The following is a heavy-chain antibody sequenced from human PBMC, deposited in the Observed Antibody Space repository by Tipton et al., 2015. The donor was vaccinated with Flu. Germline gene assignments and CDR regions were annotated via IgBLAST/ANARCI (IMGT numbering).Heavy chain of an antibody. V-gene: IGHV3-53*01. CDR3: ARDTGGYCSGSSCLPRFDY. Sequence: SLRLSCVASASTFSFSNYAMHWVRQAPGKGLEWISVIYSGEDTHYADSVKGRFTISRDNSKNTVYLLMNSLRVEDTAVYYCARDTGGYCSGSSCLPRFDYWGQGTLVTVSS. CDR1: ASTFSFSNYA. CDR2: IYSGEDT. J-gene: IGHJ4*02. D-gene: IGHD2-15*01.